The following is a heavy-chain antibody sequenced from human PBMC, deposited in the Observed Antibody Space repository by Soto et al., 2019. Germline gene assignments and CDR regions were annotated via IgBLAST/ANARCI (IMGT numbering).Heavy chain of an antibody. CDR1: GGSISNSRYY. CDR3: SKYGSGSY. Sequence: SETLSLTCTVSGGSISNSRYYWGWIRQPPGKGLDWIGSIHYSGSTYYNPSLKSRVTISVDTSKNQFSLRLSSVTAADTAVYYCSKYGSGSYWGQGTLVTVSS. D-gene: IGHD3-10*01. CDR2: IHYSGST. J-gene: IGHJ4*02. V-gene: IGHV4-39*01.